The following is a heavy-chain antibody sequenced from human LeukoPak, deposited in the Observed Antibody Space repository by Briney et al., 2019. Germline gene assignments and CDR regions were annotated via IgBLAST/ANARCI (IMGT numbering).Heavy chain of an antibody. CDR1: GGSISSYY. V-gene: IGHV4-4*07. D-gene: IGHD1-26*01. J-gene: IGHJ3*02. CDR3: ARDWGGVLGYYVAFDI. Sequence: SETLSLTCTVSGGSISSYYWSWIRQPAGKGLEWIGRIYTSGSTNYNPSLKSRVTMSVDTSKNQFSLKLSSVTAADTAVYYCARDWGGVLGYYVAFDIWGQGTMVTVSS. CDR2: IYTSGST.